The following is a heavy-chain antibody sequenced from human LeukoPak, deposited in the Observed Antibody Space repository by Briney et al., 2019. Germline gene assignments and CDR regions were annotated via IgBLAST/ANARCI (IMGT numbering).Heavy chain of an antibody. Sequence: SETLSLTCTVSGGSISSYYWSWIRQPPGKGLEWIGEINHSGSTNYNPSLKSRVTISVDTSKNQFSLKLSSVTAADTAVYYCARGGVSWHDYWGQGTLVTVSS. CDR2: INHSGST. V-gene: IGHV4-34*01. D-gene: IGHD6-13*01. CDR1: GGSISSYY. J-gene: IGHJ4*02. CDR3: ARGGVSWHDY.